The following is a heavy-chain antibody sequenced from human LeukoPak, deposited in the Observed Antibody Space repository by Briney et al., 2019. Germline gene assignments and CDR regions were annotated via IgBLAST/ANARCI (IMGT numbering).Heavy chain of an antibody. Sequence: ASVKVSCKAPGYTFTSYYMHWVRQAPGQGLEWMGIINPSGGGTSYAQKFQGRVTMTRDTSTSTVYMELSSLRSEDTAVYYCARDGLGGSGSYDFDYWGQGTLVTVSS. CDR3: ARDGLGGSGSYDFDY. V-gene: IGHV1-46*01. J-gene: IGHJ4*02. CDR1: GYTFTSYY. D-gene: IGHD3-10*01. CDR2: INPSGGGT.